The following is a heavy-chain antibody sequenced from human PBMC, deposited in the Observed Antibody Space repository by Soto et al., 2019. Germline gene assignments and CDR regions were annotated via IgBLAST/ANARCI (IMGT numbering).Heavy chain of an antibody. Sequence: EVQLVESGGGLVQPGGSLRLSCAASGFTFSTHAMNWVRQAPGKGLEWVAYIHGTRTIIYYADSVKGRFTISRDNAKNSLFLQMDSLRDEDTAVYYLARDARNADYDYWGQGTLVTVSS. CDR3: ARDARNADYDY. CDR2: IHGTRTII. CDR1: GFTFSTHA. D-gene: IGHD5-12*01. V-gene: IGHV3-48*02. J-gene: IGHJ4*02.